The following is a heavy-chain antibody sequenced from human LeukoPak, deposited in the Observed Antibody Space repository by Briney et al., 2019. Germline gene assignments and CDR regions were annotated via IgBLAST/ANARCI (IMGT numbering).Heavy chain of an antibody. V-gene: IGHV3-30*01. CDR1: GFTFSSYA. Sequence: PGGSLRLSCAASGFTFSSYAMHWVRQAPGKGLEWVAVISYDGSNKYYADSVKGRFTISRDNSKNTPYLQMNSLRAEDTAVYYCAREYSSSSNSLDYWGQGTLVTVSS. J-gene: IGHJ4*02. D-gene: IGHD6-6*01. CDR3: AREYSSSSNSLDY. CDR2: ISYDGSNK.